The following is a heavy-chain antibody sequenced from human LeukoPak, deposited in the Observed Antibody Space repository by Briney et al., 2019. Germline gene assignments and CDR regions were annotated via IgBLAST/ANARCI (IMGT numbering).Heavy chain of an antibody. CDR1: GGSVSSVSYY. CDR2: IYYSGSS. V-gene: IGHV4-61*01. CDR3: ARLYCSRTSCYYSN. D-gene: IGHD2-2*01. J-gene: IGHJ4*02. Sequence: SETLSLTCTVSGGSVSSVSYYWSWVRQPPGKGLEWIGYIYYSGSSSYNPALKSRVTISLDTSKNQFSLKLSSVTAADTAIYYCARLYCSRTSCYYSNWGQGTLVTVSS.